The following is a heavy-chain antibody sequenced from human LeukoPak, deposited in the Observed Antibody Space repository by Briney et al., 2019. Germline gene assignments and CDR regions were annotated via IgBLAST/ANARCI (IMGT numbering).Heavy chain of an antibody. D-gene: IGHD3-22*01. CDR1: GGSMSSGDYS. V-gene: IGHV4-30-2*01. Sequence: SETLSLTCAVSGGSMSSGDYSWSWIRQPPGKGLEWIGYIFPSGSTYYNPSLKSRVTIPVDTSKNQFSLKLSSVTAADTAVYFCARDPYYYDRSGGFDPWGQGTLVTVSS. CDR3: ARDPYYYDRSGGFDP. CDR2: IFPSGST. J-gene: IGHJ5*02.